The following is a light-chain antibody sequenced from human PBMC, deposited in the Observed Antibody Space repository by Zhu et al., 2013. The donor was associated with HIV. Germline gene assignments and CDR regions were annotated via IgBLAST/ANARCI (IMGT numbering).Light chain of an antibody. CDR1: SGHSSYI. V-gene: IGLV4-60*03. Sequence: QLVLTQSSSASASLGSSVKLSCTLSSGHSSYIIAWHQQQPGKAPRYLMKLEGSGSYNRGSGVPDRFSGSSSVADRYLTISNVQSEDEADYYCATWDDSLNAYVFGPGTKVTVL. CDR3: ATWDDSLNAYV. J-gene: IGLJ1*01. CDR2: LEGSGSY.